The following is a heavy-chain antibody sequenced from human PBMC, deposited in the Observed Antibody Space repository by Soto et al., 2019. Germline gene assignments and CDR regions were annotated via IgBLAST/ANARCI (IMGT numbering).Heavy chain of an antibody. J-gene: IGHJ3*02. CDR2: IIPIFGTA. D-gene: IGHD6-6*01. CDR1: GGTFSSYA. V-gene: IGHV1-69*13. CDR3: ARDRQSSIAARPDDAFDI. Sequence: SVKFSCKASGGTFSSYAISWVRQAPGQGLEWMGGIIPIFGTANYAQKFQGRVTITADESTSTAYMELSSLRSEDTAVYYCARDRQSSIAARPDDAFDIWGQGTMVTVSS.